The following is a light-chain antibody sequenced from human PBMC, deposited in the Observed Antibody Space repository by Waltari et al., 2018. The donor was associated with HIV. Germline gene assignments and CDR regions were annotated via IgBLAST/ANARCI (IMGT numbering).Light chain of an antibody. J-gene: IGLJ1*01. Sequence: QSALTQPASVSGSPGQSITISCTGTSSDVGGYNYVSWYQQHPGKAPNLMIYEVSTRPSGVSNRFSGAKSGNTASLTISGLQAEDEADYYCSSYTSSSTLFVFGTGTKVTVL. V-gene: IGLV2-14*01. CDR3: SSYTSSSTLFV. CDR1: SSDVGGYNY. CDR2: EVS.